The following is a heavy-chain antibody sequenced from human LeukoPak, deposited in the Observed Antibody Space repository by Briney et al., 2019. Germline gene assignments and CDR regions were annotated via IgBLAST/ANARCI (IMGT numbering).Heavy chain of an antibody. CDR1: GGTFSSYA. CDR2: IIPIFGTA. Sequence: ASVKVSCKASGGTFSSYAISWVRQAPGQGLEWMGGIIPIFGTANYAQKFQGRVTITTDESTSTAYMELSSLRSEDTAVYYCARGVVAATRRYYYYMDVWGKETTVTVSS. J-gene: IGHJ6*03. CDR3: ARGVVAATRRYYYYMDV. V-gene: IGHV1-69*05. D-gene: IGHD2-15*01.